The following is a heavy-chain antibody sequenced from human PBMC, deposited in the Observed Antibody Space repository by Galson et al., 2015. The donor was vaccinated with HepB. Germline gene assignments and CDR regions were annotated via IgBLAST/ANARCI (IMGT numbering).Heavy chain of an antibody. J-gene: IGHJ6*02. CDR3: ASNVGKYGDYPFYGMDV. V-gene: IGHV5-51*01. Sequence: QSGAEVKKPGESLKISCKGSGYRFTNHWIAWVRQMPGKGLEWMGIIYPGDSDTRYSPSFNGQVTISVDKSINTAFLQRSTLRASDTGNYYCASNVGKYGDYPFYGMDVWGQGTTVTVSS. CDR2: IYPGDSDT. D-gene: IGHD4-17*01. CDR1: GYRFTNHW.